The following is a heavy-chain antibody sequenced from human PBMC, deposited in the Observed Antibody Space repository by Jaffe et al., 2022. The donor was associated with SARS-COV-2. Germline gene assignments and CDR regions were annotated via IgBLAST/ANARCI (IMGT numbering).Heavy chain of an antibody. J-gene: IGHJ5*02. CDR3: TRDRFS. Sequence: EVQLVESGGGLVKPGGSLRLSCAASGFTFTDAWMSWVRQAPGKGLEWVGRVKSKTDGGTVDYAAPVKGRFTISRDDSKNTLDLQMNSLKTEDTAVYYCTRDRFSWGQGALVTVSS. V-gene: IGHV3-15*01. CDR1: GFTFTDAW. CDR2: VKSKTDGGTV. D-gene: IGHD3-10*01.